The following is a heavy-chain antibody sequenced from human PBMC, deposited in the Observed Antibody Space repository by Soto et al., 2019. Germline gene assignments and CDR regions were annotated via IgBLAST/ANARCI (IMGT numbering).Heavy chain of an antibody. D-gene: IGHD2-21*02. CDR2: IHPSGGGS. CDR1: GYPFNTYY. V-gene: IGHV1-46*02. CDR3: ARGGHIAVVTDSFDS. Sequence: GASVKVSCKSSGYPFNTYYLHWVRLAPGQGLEWMGMIHPSGGGSTYAQKFLGRVTMTMDSSTSTVFMELTSLRSADTAVYYCARGGHIAVVTDSFDSWGQGTLVTVSS. J-gene: IGHJ4*02.